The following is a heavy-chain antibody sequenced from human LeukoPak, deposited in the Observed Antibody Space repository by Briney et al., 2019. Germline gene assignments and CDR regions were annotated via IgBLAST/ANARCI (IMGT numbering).Heavy chain of an antibody. CDR2: ISAYNGNT. Sequence: ASVKVSCKASGYTFTSYGISWVRQAPGQGLEWMGWISAYNGNTNYAQKLQGRVTMTTDTSTSTAYMELRSLRSDDTAVYYCARDLATTHYYGMDVWGQGTTVTVSS. V-gene: IGHV1-18*01. CDR3: ARDLATTHYYGMDV. J-gene: IGHJ6*02. D-gene: IGHD5-12*01. CDR1: GYTFTSYG.